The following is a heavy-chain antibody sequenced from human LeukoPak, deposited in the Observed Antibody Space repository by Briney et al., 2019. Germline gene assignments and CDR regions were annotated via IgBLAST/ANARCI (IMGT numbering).Heavy chain of an antibody. V-gene: IGHV3-7*01. CDR1: GFTFSSYW. CDR3: ARDLGVNYDILTGYSEPHYFDY. Sequence: GGSLRLSCAASGFTFSSYWMSWVRQAPGKGLEWVANIKQDGSEKYYVDSVKGRFTISRDNAKNSLYLQMNSLRAEDTAVYYCARDLGVNYDILTGYSEPHYFDYWGQGTLVTVSS. J-gene: IGHJ4*02. D-gene: IGHD3-9*01. CDR2: IKQDGSEK.